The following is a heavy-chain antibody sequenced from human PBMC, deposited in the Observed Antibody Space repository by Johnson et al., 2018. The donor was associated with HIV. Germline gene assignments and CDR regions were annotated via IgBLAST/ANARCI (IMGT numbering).Heavy chain of an antibody. Sequence: VQLVESGGGLVQSGGSLRLSCAASGFTVSSTYMSWVRQAPGKGLEWVSVIYSGGRTYYADSVKGRFTISRDNSTNTLYLQMTSLRAEDTAVYYCAREYEAFESWGQGTMVTVSS. CDR1: GFTVSSTY. CDR2: IYSGGRT. J-gene: IGHJ3*02. V-gene: IGHV3-66*01. CDR3: AREYEAFES.